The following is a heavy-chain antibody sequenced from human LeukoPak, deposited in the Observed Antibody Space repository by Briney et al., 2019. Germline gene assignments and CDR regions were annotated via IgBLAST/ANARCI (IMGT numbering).Heavy chain of an antibody. Sequence: PGGSLRLTCAASGFTFSSYAMSWVRQAPGEGLEWVSAISGSGGAPYYADSVKGRFTISRDNSKNTLYMQMNSLRAEDTAVYYCAKDGAYYYDSSYYFDYWGQGTLVTVSS. CDR1: GFTFSSYA. V-gene: IGHV3-23*01. CDR2: ISGSGGAP. J-gene: IGHJ4*02. D-gene: IGHD3-22*01. CDR3: AKDGAYYYDSSYYFDY.